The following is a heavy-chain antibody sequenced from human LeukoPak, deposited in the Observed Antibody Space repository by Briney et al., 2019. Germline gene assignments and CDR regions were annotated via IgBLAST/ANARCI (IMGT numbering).Heavy chain of an antibody. J-gene: IGHJ4*02. CDR1: GGSISSGGYY. D-gene: IGHD3-22*01. Sequence: SETLSLTCTVSGGSISSGGYYWSWIRQPPGKGLEWIGYIYHSGSTHYNPSLKSRVTISVDTSKNQFSLKLSSVTAADTAVYYCARRGVDSSGYYPFDYWGQGTLVTVSS. V-gene: IGHV4-30-2*01. CDR3: ARRGVDSSGYYPFDY. CDR2: IYHSGST.